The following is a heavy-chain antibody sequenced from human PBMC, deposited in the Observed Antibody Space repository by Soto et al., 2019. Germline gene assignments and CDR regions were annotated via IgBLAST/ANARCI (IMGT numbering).Heavy chain of an antibody. V-gene: IGHV4-34*01. CDR2: INHSGST. CDR1: VGSFSGYY. CDR3: ERAHYYYGMDV. Sequence: SETLSLTCAVYVGSFSGYYWSLIRQPPGKGLEWIGEINHSGSTNYNPSLKSRVTISVDTSKNQFSLKLSSVTAADKAVYYCERAHYYYGMDVWGQGTTVT. J-gene: IGHJ6*01.